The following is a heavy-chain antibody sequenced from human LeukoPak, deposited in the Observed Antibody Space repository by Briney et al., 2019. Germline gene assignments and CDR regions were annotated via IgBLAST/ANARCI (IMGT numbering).Heavy chain of an antibody. CDR3: AREKAMIVVVTTYFDY. V-gene: IGHV1-69*04. Sequence: GASVKVSCKASGGTFSSYAISWVRQAPGQGLEWMGRIIPIFGIANYAQKFQGRVTITAGKSTSTAYMELSSLRSEDTAVYYCAREKAMIVVVTTYFDYWGQGTLVTASS. D-gene: IGHD3-22*01. CDR2: IIPIFGIA. CDR1: GGTFSSYA. J-gene: IGHJ4*02.